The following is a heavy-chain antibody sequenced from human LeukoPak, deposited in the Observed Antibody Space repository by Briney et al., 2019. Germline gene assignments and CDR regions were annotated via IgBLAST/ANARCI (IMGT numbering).Heavy chain of an antibody. CDR1: GYTLTELS. CDR3: ATDPVPGNLRVLYGMDV. CDR2: FDPEDGET. D-gene: IGHD4-23*01. J-gene: IGHJ6*02. V-gene: IGHV1-24*01. Sequence: ASVKVSCKVSGYTLTELSMHWVRQAPGKGLEWMGGFDPEDGETIYAQKFQGRVTMTEDTSTDTAYMELSSLRSEDTAVYYCATDPVPGNLRVLYGMDVWGQGTTVTVSS.